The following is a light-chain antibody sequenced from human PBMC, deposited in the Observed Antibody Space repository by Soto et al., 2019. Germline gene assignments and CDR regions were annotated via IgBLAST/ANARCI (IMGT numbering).Light chain of an antibody. CDR3: QSYDTSLSGVI. CDR2: ADN. CDR1: SSNIGAGYD. V-gene: IGLV1-40*01. Sequence: QSVLTQTPSVSGAPGQKITMSCTGSSSNIGAGYDVHWYQQVPGAAPRLLIYADNNRPSGVPDRFSDSKSGTSASLAITGLQGEDEANYYCQSYDTSLSGVIFGAGTKLTVL. J-gene: IGLJ2*01.